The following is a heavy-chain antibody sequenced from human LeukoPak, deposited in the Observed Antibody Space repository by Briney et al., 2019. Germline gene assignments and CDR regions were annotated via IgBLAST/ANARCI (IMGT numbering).Heavy chain of an antibody. CDR2: IYTSGST. CDR1: GGSISSYY. Sequence: PSETLSLTCTVSGGSISSYYWSWIRQPAGKGLEWIGRIYTSGSTNYNPSLKSRVTMPVDTSKNQFSLKLSSVTAADTAVYYCAREGSGSYYVSYFDYWGQGTLVTVSS. V-gene: IGHV4-4*07. CDR3: AREGSGSYYVSYFDY. D-gene: IGHD3-10*01. J-gene: IGHJ4*02.